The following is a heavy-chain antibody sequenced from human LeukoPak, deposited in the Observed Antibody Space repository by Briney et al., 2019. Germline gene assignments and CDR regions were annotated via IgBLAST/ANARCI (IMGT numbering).Heavy chain of an antibody. J-gene: IGHJ4*02. D-gene: IGHD3-10*01. V-gene: IGHV4-34*01. CDR1: GESFSGRY. Sequence: SETLSLTCAVYGESFSGRYWTWIRQPPGRGLDWIGEINHSGSTTSNPSLNNRVTISVDTSKNQFSLKLTSVTAADTAVYYCARPRYGSGSLDYWGQGTLVTVSS. CDR2: INHSGST. CDR3: ARPRYGSGSLDY.